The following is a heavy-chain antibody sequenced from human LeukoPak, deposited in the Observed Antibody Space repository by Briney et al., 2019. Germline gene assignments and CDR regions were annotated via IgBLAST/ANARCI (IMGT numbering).Heavy chain of an antibody. Sequence: PSETLSLTCAVYGGSFSGYYWSWIRQPPGKGLEWIGEINHSGSTNYNPSLKSRVTISVDTSKNQFSLKLSSVTAADTAVYYCARHGYYYDSSGYSVYYFDYWGQGTLVTVSS. D-gene: IGHD3-22*01. J-gene: IGHJ4*02. V-gene: IGHV4-34*01. CDR3: ARHGYYYDSSGYSVYYFDY. CDR1: GGSFSGYY. CDR2: INHSGST.